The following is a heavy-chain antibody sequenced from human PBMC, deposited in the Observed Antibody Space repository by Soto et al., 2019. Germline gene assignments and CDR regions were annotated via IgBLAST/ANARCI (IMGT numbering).Heavy chain of an antibody. CDR3: ARRRPLSVARAFDS. Sequence: EVQLLESGGDLVRPGGSLRLPCAASGFTFSSFAMNWVRQAPGKGLEWVSTITGSGENTYYADSVKGRFTISRDNSNNTLSLHLRSLRAEDTALYYCARRRPLSVARAFDSWGQGTLVTVSS. J-gene: IGHJ4*02. CDR2: ITGSGENT. V-gene: IGHV3-23*01. CDR1: GFTFSSFA.